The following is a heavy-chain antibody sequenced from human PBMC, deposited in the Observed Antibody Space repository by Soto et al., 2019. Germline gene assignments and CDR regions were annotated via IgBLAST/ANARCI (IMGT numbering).Heavy chain of an antibody. CDR3: ARWSVTTFGLLPVDY. CDR1: GFTFSSYS. V-gene: IGHV3-21*01. Sequence: EVQLVESGGGLVKPGGSLRLSCAASGFTFSSYSMNWFRQAPGKGLEWVSSISSSSSYIYYADSVKGRFTISRDNAKNPLYLQMNSLRADDTAGYCCARWSVTTFGLLPVDYLGQGTLVTVSS. D-gene: IGHD3-16*01. CDR2: ISSSSSYI. J-gene: IGHJ4*02.